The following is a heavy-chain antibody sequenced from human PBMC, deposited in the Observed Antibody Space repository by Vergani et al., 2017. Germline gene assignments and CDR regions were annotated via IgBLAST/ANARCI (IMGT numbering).Heavy chain of an antibody. D-gene: IGHD2-2*01. CDR3: ARXRGLATVPAVIDY. Sequence: QVQLQESGPGLVKPSQTLPLTCTVSGGSISSGDYYWSWIRQPPGKGLEWIGYIYYSGSTYYNPSLKSRVTISVDTSKNQFSLKLSSVTAADTAVYYCARXRGLATVPAVIDYWGQGTLVTVSS. V-gene: IGHV4-30-4*08. CDR1: GGSISSGDYY. J-gene: IGHJ4*02. CDR2: IYYSGST.